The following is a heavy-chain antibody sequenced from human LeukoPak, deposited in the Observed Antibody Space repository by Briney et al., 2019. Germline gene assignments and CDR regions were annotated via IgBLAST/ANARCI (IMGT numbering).Heavy chain of an antibody. CDR1: GFTFSSYG. J-gene: IGHJ6*03. CDR3: AREKEDYYYYYYMDV. V-gene: IGHV3-23*01. Sequence: PGASLRLSCAASGFTFSSYGMSWVRQAPGKGLEWVSAISGSGGSTYYADSVKGRFTISRDNSKNTLYLQMNSLRAEDTAVYYCAREKEDYYYYYYMDVWGKGTTVTVSS. CDR2: ISGSGGST.